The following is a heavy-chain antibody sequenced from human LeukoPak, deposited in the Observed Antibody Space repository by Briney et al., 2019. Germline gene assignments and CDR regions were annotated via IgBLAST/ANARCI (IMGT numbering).Heavy chain of an antibody. J-gene: IGHJ6*02. CDR2: INPNSGGT. CDR1: GYTFTGYY. V-gene: IGHV1-2*02. D-gene: IGHD3-10*01. CDR3: ARGAPDRITMVRGVIYYYGMDV. Sequence: ASVKVSRKASGYTFTGYYMHWVRQAPGQGLEWMGWINPNSGGTNYAQKFQGRVTMTRDTSISTAYMELSRLRSDDTAVYYCARGAPDRITMVRGVIYYYGMDVWGQGTTVTVSS.